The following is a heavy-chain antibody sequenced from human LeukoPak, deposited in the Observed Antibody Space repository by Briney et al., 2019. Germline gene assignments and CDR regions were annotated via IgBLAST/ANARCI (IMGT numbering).Heavy chain of an antibody. CDR3: ATRVGYCSSTSCDEVYNWFDP. Sequence: ASVKVSCKVSGYTLTELSMHWVRQAPGKGLEWMGGFDPEDGETIYAQKFQGRVTMTEDTSTDTAYMELSSLRSEDTAVYYCATRVGYCSSTSCDEVYNWFDPWGQGTLVTVSS. CDR1: GYTLTELS. D-gene: IGHD2-2*01. V-gene: IGHV1-24*01. J-gene: IGHJ5*02. CDR2: FDPEDGET.